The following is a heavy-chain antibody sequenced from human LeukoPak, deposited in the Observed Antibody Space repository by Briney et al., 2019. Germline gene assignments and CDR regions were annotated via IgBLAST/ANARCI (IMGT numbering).Heavy chain of an antibody. Sequence: GGSLRLSCAASGFTFSSYAMSWVRQAPGKGQEWVSAISGSGGSTYYADSVKGRFTISRDNSKNTLYLQMNSLRAEDTAVYYCAKLTSGSSTYFDYWAREPWSPSPQ. V-gene: IGHV3-23*01. D-gene: IGHD1-26*01. CDR1: GFTFSSYA. CDR2: ISGSGGST. J-gene: IGHJ4*02. CDR3: AKLTSGSSTYFDY.